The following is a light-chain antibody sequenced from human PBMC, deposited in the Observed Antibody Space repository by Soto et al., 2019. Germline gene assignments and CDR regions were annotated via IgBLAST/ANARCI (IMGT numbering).Light chain of an antibody. CDR1: QSVGSN. V-gene: IGKV3-15*01. Sequence: EIVMTQSPATLSVSPGERATLSCRASQSVGSNLAWYQQKPGQAPRLLIYGASTRTTAIPARFSGSGSGTEFTRTISSLQSEDFAVYYCQHYNNWPPYAFGQGTKLEIK. CDR2: GAS. CDR3: QHYNNWPPYA. J-gene: IGKJ2*01.